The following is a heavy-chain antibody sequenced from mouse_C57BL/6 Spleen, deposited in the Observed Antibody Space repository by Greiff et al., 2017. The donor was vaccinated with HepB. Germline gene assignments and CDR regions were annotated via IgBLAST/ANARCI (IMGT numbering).Heavy chain of an antibody. D-gene: IGHD2-3*01. CDR2: IYPGDGDT. V-gene: IGHV1-82*01. J-gene: IGHJ4*01. CDR3: ARSPTYDGRAMDY. Sequence: VKLQQSGPELVKPGASVKISCKASGYAFSSSWMNWVKQRPGKGLEWIGRIYPGDGDTNYNGKFKGKATLTADKSSSTAYMQLSSLTSEDSAVYFCARSPTYDGRAMDYWGQGTSVTVSS. CDR1: GYAFSSSW.